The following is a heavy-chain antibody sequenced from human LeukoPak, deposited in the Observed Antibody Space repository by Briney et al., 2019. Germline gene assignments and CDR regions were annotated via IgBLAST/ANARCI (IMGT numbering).Heavy chain of an antibody. J-gene: IGHJ4*02. Sequence: GRSLRLSCAASGFTLSRHGMHWDRQAPGRGLEWEALMSYDGTNKVYADSVKGRFTISRDNSKNTLYLEMNNLRAEDTAVYYCAKRGYCSGGRCYSFHFDYWGQGTLVTVSS. CDR3: AKRGYCSGGRCYSFHFDY. V-gene: IGHV3-30*18. CDR2: MSYDGTNK. D-gene: IGHD2-15*01. CDR1: GFTLSRHG.